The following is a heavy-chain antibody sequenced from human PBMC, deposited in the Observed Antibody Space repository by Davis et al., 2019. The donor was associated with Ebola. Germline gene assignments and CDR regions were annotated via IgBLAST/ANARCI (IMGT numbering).Heavy chain of an antibody. J-gene: IGHJ3*02. Sequence: PGGSLRLSCSVSGDSITTHFWSWIRQPPGKGLEWIGFMHHGGGANSNPSLKSRVTISVDTSKNQFSLKLNSVTAADTAVYYCARDTRPLGTDSYDDTFDSWSQGTMVTVSS. CDR3: ARDTRPLGTDSYDDTFDS. CDR1: GDSITTHF. CDR2: MHHGGGA. V-gene: IGHV4-59*11. D-gene: IGHD2-8*02.